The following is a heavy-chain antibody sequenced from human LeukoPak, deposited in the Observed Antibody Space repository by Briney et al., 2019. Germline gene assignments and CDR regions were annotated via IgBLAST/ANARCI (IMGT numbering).Heavy chain of an antibody. Sequence: SETLSLTCTVSGGSISSYYWSWIRQPPGKGLEWIGYIYYSGSTNYNPSLKSRVTISVDTSKNQFSLKLSSVTAADTAVYYCARDGADHYDSSGYAFDIWGQGTMVTVSS. CDR1: GGSISSYY. CDR3: ARDGADHYDSSGYAFDI. J-gene: IGHJ3*02. V-gene: IGHV4-59*01. D-gene: IGHD3-22*01. CDR2: IYYSGST.